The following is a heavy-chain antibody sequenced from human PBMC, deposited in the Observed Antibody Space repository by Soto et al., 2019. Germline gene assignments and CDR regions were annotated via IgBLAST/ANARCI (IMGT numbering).Heavy chain of an antibody. J-gene: IGHJ5*02. D-gene: IGHD5-18*01. CDR1: GFTFSSYG. CDR2: IWYDGSNK. CDR3: ARDSPQYTYPLNRFDP. Sequence: GGSLRLSCAASGFTFSSYGMHWVRQAPGKGLEWVAVIWYDGSNKYYADSVKGRFTISRDNSKNTLYLQMNSLRAEDTAVYYCARDSPQYTYPLNRFDPWGQGTLVTVSS. V-gene: IGHV3-33*01.